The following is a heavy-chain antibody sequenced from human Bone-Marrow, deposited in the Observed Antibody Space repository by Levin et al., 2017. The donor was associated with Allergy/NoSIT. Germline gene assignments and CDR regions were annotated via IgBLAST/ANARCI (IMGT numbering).Heavy chain of an antibody. CDR2: IAYDGSSK. J-gene: IGHJ4*02. D-gene: IGHD4-17*01. CDR1: DFTFSSSA. CDR3: ATDRYGDYVFDH. Sequence: PGGSLRLSCAASDFTFSSSAMHWVRQAPGKGLEWVTFIAYDGSSKYYADSVKGRFAISRDNSKNTLYLQMTTLRDEDTAVYYCATDRYGDYVFDHWGQGTLVTVSS. V-gene: IGHV3-30*09.